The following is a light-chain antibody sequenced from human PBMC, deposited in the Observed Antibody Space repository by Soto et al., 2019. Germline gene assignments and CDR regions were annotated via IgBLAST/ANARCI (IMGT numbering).Light chain of an antibody. J-gene: IGKJ5*01. V-gene: IGKV1D-13*01. Sequence: AIQLTQSPSSLSACVGGRGTIICRASQGISSALAWYQQKPGKANKLLIYDDYSLESGVTSRFSATVSGTEFSLTITSMQPEDFATYYCQPLFDSQITFGQGKRLEIK. CDR3: QPLFDSQIT. CDR1: QGISSA. CDR2: DDY.